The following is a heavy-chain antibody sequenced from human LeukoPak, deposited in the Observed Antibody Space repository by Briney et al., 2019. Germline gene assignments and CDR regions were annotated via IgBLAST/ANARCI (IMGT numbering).Heavy chain of an antibody. CDR2: ISSSGSTI. V-gene: IGHV3-11*04. D-gene: IGHD5-12*01. CDR1: GFTFSDYY. Sequence: GGSLRLSCAASGFTFSDYYMNWIRQAPGKGLEWVSYISSSGSTIYYADSVKGRFTISRDNAKNSLYLRMNSLRAEDTAVYYCARERRGYSGYDSSDAFDIWGQGTMVTVSS. CDR3: ARERRGYSGYDSSDAFDI. J-gene: IGHJ3*02.